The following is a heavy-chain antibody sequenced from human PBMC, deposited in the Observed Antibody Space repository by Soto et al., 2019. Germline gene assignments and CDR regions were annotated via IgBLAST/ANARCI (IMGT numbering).Heavy chain of an antibody. V-gene: IGHV3-23*01. CDR1: GFTFSSYA. Sequence: GGSLRLSCAASGFTFSSYAMSWVRQAPGKGLEWVSAISGSGGSTYYADSVKGRFTISRDNSKNTLYLQMNSLRAEDTAVYYCATTPPGRIVVVVAATGAFDIRGQGTMVTVSS. J-gene: IGHJ3*02. D-gene: IGHD2-15*01. CDR2: ISGSGGST. CDR3: ATTPPGRIVVVVAATGAFDI.